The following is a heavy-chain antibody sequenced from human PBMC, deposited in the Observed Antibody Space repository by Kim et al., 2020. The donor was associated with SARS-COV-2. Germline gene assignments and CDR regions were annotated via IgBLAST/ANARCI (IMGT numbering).Heavy chain of an antibody. J-gene: IGHJ3*01. CDR3: ARASRSTIFGVVTGPGAF. CDR2: IYYSGST. D-gene: IGHD3-3*01. CDR1: GGSISSYY. Sequence: SETLSLTCTVSGGSISSYYWSWIRQPPGKGLEWIGYIYYSGSTNYNPSLKSRVTISVDTSKNQFSLKLSSVTAADTAVYYCARASRSTIFGVVTGPGAF. V-gene: IGHV4-59*01.